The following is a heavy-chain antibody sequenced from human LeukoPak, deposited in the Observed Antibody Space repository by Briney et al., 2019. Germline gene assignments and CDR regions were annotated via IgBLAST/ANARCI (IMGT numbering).Heavy chain of an antibody. CDR1: GFTFSSYW. V-gene: IGHV3-7*01. D-gene: IGHD2-2*01. Sequence: GGSLRPSCAASGFTFSSYWMSWVRQAPGKGLEWVANIKQDGSEKYYVDSVKGRFTISRDNAKNSLYLQMNSLRAEDTAVYYCARDPGYCSSTSCYVLDYWGQGTLVTISS. J-gene: IGHJ4*02. CDR2: IKQDGSEK. CDR3: ARDPGYCSSTSCYVLDY.